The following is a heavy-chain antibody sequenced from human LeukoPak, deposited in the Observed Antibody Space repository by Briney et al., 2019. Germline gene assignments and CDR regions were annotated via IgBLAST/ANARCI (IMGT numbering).Heavy chain of an antibody. CDR2: INWNGGDT. Sequence: GGSLRLSCAASGFTFGDYDMSWVRQAPGKGLEWVSGINWNGGDTAYADSVKGRFTISRDNAKNSLYLQMNSLRAEDTALYYCARDLPQIEYWGQGTLVTVSS. J-gene: IGHJ4*02. V-gene: IGHV3-20*04. CDR1: GFTFGDYD. CDR3: ARDLPQIEY. D-gene: IGHD3-22*01.